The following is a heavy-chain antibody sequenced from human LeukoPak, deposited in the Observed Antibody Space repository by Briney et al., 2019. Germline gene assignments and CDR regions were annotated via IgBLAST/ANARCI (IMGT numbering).Heavy chain of an antibody. J-gene: IGHJ3*02. CDR3: ARSASSGYVGAAFDI. CDR2: INPNSGGT. V-gene: IGHV1-2*02. Sequence: GASVKVSCKASGYSFTGYYMHWVRQAPGQGLEWMGWINPNSGGTNYAQKFQGRVTMTRDTSISTAYMELSRLRSDDTAVYYCARSASSGYVGAAFDIWGQGTMVTVSS. D-gene: IGHD3-22*01. CDR1: GYSFTGYY.